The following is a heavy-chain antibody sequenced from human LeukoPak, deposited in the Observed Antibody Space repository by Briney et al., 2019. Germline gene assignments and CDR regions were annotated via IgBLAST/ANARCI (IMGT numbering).Heavy chain of an antibody. D-gene: IGHD3-3*02. Sequence: PGGSLRLSCAASGFTFSSYAMHWVRQAPGQGLEWMGIINPSGGSTSYAQKFQGRVTMTRDTSTSTVYMELSSLTSEDTAVYYCAKLGGQAPPIWGQGTLVTVSS. V-gene: IGHV1-46*01. CDR1: GFTFSSYA. J-gene: IGHJ4*02. CDR2: INPSGGST. CDR3: AKLGGQAPPI.